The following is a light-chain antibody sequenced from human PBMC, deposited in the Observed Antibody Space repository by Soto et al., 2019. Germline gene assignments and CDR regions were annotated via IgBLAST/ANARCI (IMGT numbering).Light chain of an antibody. V-gene: IGKV3-20*01. CDR3: QQYGTSFWT. CDR2: GAS. CDR1: QSASSND. Sequence: EIVLTQSPGTLSLSPGERATLSCRTSQSASSNDLAWYQQKPGQAPRLLIYGASNRATGIPDRFSGSGSGTDFTLTISRLETEDLAVYYCQQYGTSFWTFGQGTKVDI. J-gene: IGKJ1*01.